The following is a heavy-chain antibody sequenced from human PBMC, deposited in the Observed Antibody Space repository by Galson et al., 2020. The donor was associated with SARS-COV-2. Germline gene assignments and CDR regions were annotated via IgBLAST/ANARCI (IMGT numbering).Heavy chain of an antibody. V-gene: IGHV3-33*06. J-gene: IGHJ4*02. CDR3: AKDIHGGSYIFDY. D-gene: IGHD1-26*01. CDR1: GFTFSSYG. CDR2: IWYDGSNK. Sequence: GGSLRLSCAASGFTFSSYGMHWVRQAPGKGLEWVAVIWYDGSNKYYADSVKGRFTISRDNSKNTLYLQMNSLRAEDTAVYYCAKDIHGGSYIFDYWGQGTLVTVSS.